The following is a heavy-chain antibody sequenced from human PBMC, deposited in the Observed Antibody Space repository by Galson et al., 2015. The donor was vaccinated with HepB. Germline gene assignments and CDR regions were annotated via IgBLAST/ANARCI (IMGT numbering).Heavy chain of an antibody. Sequence: SLRLSCAASGFTFSSYAMHWVRQAPGKGLEWVAVISYDGSNKYYADSVKGRFTISRDNSKNTLYLQMNSLRAEDTAVYYCARSYSGSPFGLGYWGQGTLVTVSS. CDR1: GFTFSSYA. V-gene: IGHV3-30-3*01. J-gene: IGHJ4*02. D-gene: IGHD6-6*01. CDR3: ARSYSGSPFGLGY. CDR2: ISYDGSNK.